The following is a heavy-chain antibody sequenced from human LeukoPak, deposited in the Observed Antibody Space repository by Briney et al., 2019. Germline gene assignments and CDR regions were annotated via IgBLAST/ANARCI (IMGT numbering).Heavy chain of an antibody. Sequence: GASVKVSCKASGYTFTSYAMHWVRQAPGQRLEWMGWINAGNGNTKYSQKFQGRVTMTEDTSTDTAYMELSSLRSEDTAVYYCATRAGYQYALRQSRYYYYGMDVWGQGTTVTVSS. V-gene: IGHV1-3*01. J-gene: IGHJ6*02. CDR3: ATRAGYQYALRQSRYYYYGMDV. CDR1: GYTFTSYA. CDR2: INAGNGNT. D-gene: IGHD3-16*02.